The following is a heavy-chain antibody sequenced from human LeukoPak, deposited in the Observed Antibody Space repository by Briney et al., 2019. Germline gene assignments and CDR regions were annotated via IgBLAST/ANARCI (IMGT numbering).Heavy chain of an antibody. J-gene: IGHJ4*02. CDR2: ISGSGDTT. V-gene: IGHV3-23*01. Sequence: PGGSLRLSCAASGFTFSTYAMSWVRQAPGKGLEWVSAISGSGDTTYYADSVRGRFTISRDNSKNTLYLQMNSLRAEDTAVYYCANLAVTGPGDYWGQGTLVTVSS. CDR1: GFTFSTYA. D-gene: IGHD6-19*01. CDR3: ANLAVTGPGDY.